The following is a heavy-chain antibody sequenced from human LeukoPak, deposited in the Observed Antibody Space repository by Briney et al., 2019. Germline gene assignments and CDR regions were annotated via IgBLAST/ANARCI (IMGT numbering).Heavy chain of an antibody. Sequence: GGSLRLSCAASGFNFSDYTMSWVRQAPGKGLEWVSCISSSAIFIKDADSVRGRFTISRDNAKNSLYLQMHSLRAEDTAVYFCARSPVDTAMDCVDYWGQGTLVTVSS. J-gene: IGHJ4*02. D-gene: IGHD5-18*01. V-gene: IGHV3-21*01. CDR1: GFNFSDYT. CDR3: ARSPVDTAMDCVDY. CDR2: ISSSAIFI.